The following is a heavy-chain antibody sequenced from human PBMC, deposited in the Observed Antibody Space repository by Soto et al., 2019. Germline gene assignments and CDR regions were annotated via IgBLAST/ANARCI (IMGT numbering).Heavy chain of an antibody. D-gene: IGHD6-19*01. Sequence: QVQLVQSGAEVKKPGSSVKVSCKASGGTFSSYAISWVRQAPGQGLEWMGGIIPIFGTANYAQKFQGRVTITADESTSTAYMDLSSLRAEDTAVYYCARTIAVAGTRFGAFDIWGQGTMVTVSS. CDR1: GGTFSSYA. CDR2: IIPIFGTA. J-gene: IGHJ3*02. CDR3: ARTIAVAGTRFGAFDI. V-gene: IGHV1-69*12.